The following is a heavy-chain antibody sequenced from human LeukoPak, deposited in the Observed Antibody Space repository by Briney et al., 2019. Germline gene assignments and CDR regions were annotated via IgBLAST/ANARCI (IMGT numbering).Heavy chain of an antibody. J-gene: IGHJ4*02. CDR2: IYYSGST. CDR3: ARRGDGYNWSDFLFDY. CDR1: GGSISSSSYY. Sequence: SETLSLTCTVSGGSISSSSYYWGWIRQPPGKGLEWIGSIYYSGSTYYNPSLKSRVTISVDTSKNQFSLKLSSVTAADTAVYYCARRGDGYNWSDFLFDYWGQGTLVTVSS. D-gene: IGHD5-24*01. V-gene: IGHV4-39*01.